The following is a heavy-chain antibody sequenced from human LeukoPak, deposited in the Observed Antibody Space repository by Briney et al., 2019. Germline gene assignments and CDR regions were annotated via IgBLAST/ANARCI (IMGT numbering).Heavy chain of an antibody. CDR3: AKDIDSESSGDSCYDY. D-gene: IGHD2-15*01. CDR2: ISWDGGST. V-gene: IGHV3-43*01. CDR1: GFTFDDYT. J-gene: IGHJ4*02. Sequence: PGGSLRLSCAASGFTFDDYTMHWVRQAPGKGLEWVSLISWDGGSTYYADSVKGRFTISRDNSKNSLYLQMNSLRTEDTALYYCAKDIDSESSGDSCYDYWGQGTLVTVSS.